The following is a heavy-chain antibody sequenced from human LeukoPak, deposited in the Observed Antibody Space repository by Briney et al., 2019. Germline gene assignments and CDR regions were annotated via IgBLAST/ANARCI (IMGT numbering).Heavy chain of an antibody. V-gene: IGHV3-21*01. CDR2: ISSSSSYI. J-gene: IGHJ6*03. CDR1: GFTFSSYW. D-gene: IGHD6-19*01. Sequence: KAGGSLRLSCAASGFTFSSYWMHWVRQAPGKGLEWVSSISSSSSYIYYADSVKGRFTISRDNAKNSLYLQMNSLRAEDTAVYYCARAGLKYSSGWYEYYYYYMDVWGKGTTVTIPS. CDR3: ARAGLKYSSGWYEYYYYYMDV.